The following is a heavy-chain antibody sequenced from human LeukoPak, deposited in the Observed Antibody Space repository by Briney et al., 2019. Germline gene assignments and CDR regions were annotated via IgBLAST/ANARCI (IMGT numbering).Heavy chain of an antibody. Sequence: GGSLRLSCAASGFTFSSYSMNWVRQAPGKGLEWVSSISSDSFYIYYADSVKGRFTISRDNAKNLLYLQMNSLEAEDTAVYYCARDKAYYDSSGYGFDYWGQGTLVTVSS. CDR3: ARDKAYYDSSGYGFDY. J-gene: IGHJ4*02. D-gene: IGHD3-22*01. CDR2: ISSDSFYI. CDR1: GFTFSSYS. V-gene: IGHV3-21*01.